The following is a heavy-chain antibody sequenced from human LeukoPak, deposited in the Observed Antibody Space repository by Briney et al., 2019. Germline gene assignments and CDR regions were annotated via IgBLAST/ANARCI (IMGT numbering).Heavy chain of an antibody. Sequence: GGSLRLSCAASGFTFTSYTMNWVRQAPGKGLGWIAYIHMSPTTVFYADSVKGRFTISRDNAKNSVSLQMNSLRAEDTAVYYCARDHVWAFDYWGQGTLVTVSS. CDR1: GFTFTSYT. D-gene: IGHD7-27*01. V-gene: IGHV3-48*01. CDR3: ARDHVWAFDY. CDR2: IHMSPTTV. J-gene: IGHJ4*02.